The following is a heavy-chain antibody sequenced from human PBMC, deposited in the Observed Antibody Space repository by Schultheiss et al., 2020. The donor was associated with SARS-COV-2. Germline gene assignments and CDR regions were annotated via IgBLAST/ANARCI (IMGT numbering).Heavy chain of an antibody. J-gene: IGHJ4*02. V-gene: IGHV3-9*01. CDR1: GFTFSSYA. Sequence: GGSLRLSCAASGFTFSSYAMSWVRQAPGKGLEWVSGISWNSGSIGYADSVKGRFTISRDNAKNSLYLQMNSLRAEDTAVYYCAKVEWELLQDYWGQGTLVTVSS. D-gene: IGHD1-26*01. CDR3: AKVEWELLQDY. CDR2: ISWNSGSI.